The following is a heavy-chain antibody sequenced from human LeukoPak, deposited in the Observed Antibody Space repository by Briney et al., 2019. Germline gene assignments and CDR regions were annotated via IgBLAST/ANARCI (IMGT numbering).Heavy chain of an antibody. V-gene: IGHV1-69*05. D-gene: IGHD6-19*01. CDR3: ARILSIGVADKTSFAY. CDR2: IIPIFGTA. Sequence: GASVKVSCKASGGTFSSYAISWVRQAPGQGLEWMGGIIPIFGTANYAQKFQGRVTITTDESTSTAYMELSSLRSEDTAMYYCARILSIGVADKTSFAYWGQGTLVTVSS. J-gene: IGHJ4*02. CDR1: GGTFSSYA.